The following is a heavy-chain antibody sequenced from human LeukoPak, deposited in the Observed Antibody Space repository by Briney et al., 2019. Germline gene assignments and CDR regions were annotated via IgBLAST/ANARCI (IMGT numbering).Heavy chain of an antibody. CDR2: ISYDGSNK. Sequence: PGRSLRLSCVASGFTFSTYAMHWVRQTPGRGLAWVTGISYDGSNKYYADSVKGRFTISRDNSKNTLYLQMNSLRAEDTAVYYCAKDHYSNYATPYYMDVWGKGTTVTVSS. CDR1: GFTFSTYA. V-gene: IGHV3-30*04. D-gene: IGHD4-11*01. CDR3: AKDHYSNYATPYYMDV. J-gene: IGHJ6*03.